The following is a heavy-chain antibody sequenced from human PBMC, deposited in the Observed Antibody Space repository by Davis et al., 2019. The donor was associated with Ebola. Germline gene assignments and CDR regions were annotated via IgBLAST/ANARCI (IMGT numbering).Heavy chain of an antibody. V-gene: IGHV1-46*01. Sequence: ASVKVSCKASGYTFTDYYMNWVRQAPGQGLEWMGIIAPSGDFTRFAPKFQGRVTMTRNTSISTAYMELSSLRSEDTAVYYCARESSSGWYFDYWGQGTLVTVSS. CDR3: ARESSSGWYFDY. CDR1: GYTFTDYY. D-gene: IGHD6-19*01. CDR2: IAPSGDFT. J-gene: IGHJ4*02.